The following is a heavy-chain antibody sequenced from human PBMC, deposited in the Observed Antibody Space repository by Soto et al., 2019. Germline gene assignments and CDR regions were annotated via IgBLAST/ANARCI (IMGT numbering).Heavy chain of an antibody. J-gene: IGHJ4*02. V-gene: IGHV4-30-4*01. CDR1: GDSMNNGDYF. CDR3: ARDRAHSYESSGRLDL. Sequence: PSETLSLTCSVSGDSMNNGDYFWTWIRQTPGKGLQWIGYISYSGSTFYNPSLKTRLAMSVDTSKNQFSVRLRSVTAADTAVYYCARDRAHSYESSGRLDLWGQGMFVTVSS. D-gene: IGHD3-22*01. CDR2: ISYSGST.